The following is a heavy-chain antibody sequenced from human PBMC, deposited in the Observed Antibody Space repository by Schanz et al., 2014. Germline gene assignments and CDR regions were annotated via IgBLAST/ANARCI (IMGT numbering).Heavy chain of an antibody. V-gene: IGHV1-2*06. D-gene: IGHD5-12*01. J-gene: IGHJ5*02. Sequence: QVQLVQSGAEVKKPGASVKVSCKSSGYPFTAYYMHWVRQAPGQGLEWMGRIKPNSGDTNYAQKFQGRVTMTRDTSITTAYMDLSGLTSDDTAVYYCAREKGHGYSGLSWGQGTLLAVSS. CDR2: IKPNSGDT. CDR1: GYPFTAYY. CDR3: AREKGHGYSGLS.